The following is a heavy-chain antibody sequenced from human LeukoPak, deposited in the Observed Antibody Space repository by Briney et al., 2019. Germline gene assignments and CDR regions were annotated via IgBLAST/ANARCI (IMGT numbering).Heavy chain of an antibody. J-gene: IGHJ6*02. CDR2: IYYSGST. CDR3: AGLPDYYYYGMDV. Sequence: SETLSLTCTVSGGSISSYYWSWIRQPPGKGLEGIGYIYYSGSTNYNPSLKSRVTISVDTSKNQFSLKLSSVTAADTAVYYCAGLPDYYYYGMDVWGQGTTVTVSS. V-gene: IGHV4-59*01. CDR1: GGSISSYY.